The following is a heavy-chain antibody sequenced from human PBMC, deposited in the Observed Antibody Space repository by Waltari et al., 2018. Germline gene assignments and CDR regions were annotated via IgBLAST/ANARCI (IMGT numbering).Heavy chain of an antibody. V-gene: IGHV1-18*04. CDR1: GYTFTSYG. CDR3: AREKGYYYDSSPNAFDI. D-gene: IGHD3-22*01. CDR2: ISAYNGNT. Sequence: QVQLVQSGAEVKKPGASVKVSCKASGYTFTSYGISWVRQAPGQGLEWMGWISAYNGNTNYAQKLQGRVTMTTDTSTSTAYMELRSLRSDDTAMYYCAREKGYYYDSSPNAFDIWGQGTMVTVSS. J-gene: IGHJ3*02.